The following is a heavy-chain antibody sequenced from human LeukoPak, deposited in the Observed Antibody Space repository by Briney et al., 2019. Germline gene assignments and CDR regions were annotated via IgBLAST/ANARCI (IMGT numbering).Heavy chain of an antibody. CDR1: GYTFTSYG. J-gene: IGHJ6*02. CDR3: ARRGLGRPRIAVAGQYGMDV. CDR2: ISAYNGNT. V-gene: IGHV1-18*01. D-gene: IGHD6-19*01. Sequence: ASVKVSCKASGYTFTSYGISWVRQAPGQGLEWMGWISAYNGNTNYAQKLQGRVTMTTDTSTSTAYMELRSLRSDDTAVYYCARRGLGRPRIAVAGQYGMDVWGQGTTVTVSS.